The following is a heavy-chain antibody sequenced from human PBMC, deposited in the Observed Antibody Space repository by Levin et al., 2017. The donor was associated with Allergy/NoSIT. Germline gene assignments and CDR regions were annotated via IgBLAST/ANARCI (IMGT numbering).Heavy chain of an antibody. Sequence: SETLSLTCGVSGGSISSGYWWFWVRQPPGKGLEWIGEIYHSGSTNYNPSLKSRVTISVDKSKNQFSLNLRSVTAADTAVYYCARGLQQLDPNDYWGQGTVVTVSS. CDR1: GGSISSGYW. CDR2: IYHSGST. V-gene: IGHV4-4*02. CDR3: ARGLQQLDPNDY. J-gene: IGHJ4*02. D-gene: IGHD6-13*01.